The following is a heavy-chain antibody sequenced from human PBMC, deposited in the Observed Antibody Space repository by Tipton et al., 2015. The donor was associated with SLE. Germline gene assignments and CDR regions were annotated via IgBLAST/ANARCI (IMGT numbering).Heavy chain of an antibody. D-gene: IGHD3-22*01. J-gene: IGHJ4*02. CDR2: IYPGDSDI. V-gene: IGHV5-51*01. CDR3: ARLKGQLTQGMVVVTAPFDS. Sequence: VQLVQSGAEVKKPGESLKISCKGSGYSFTSYWIGWVRQMPGKGLEWMGFIYPGDSDIRYNPSFQGQVTISADKSISTTYLQWSTLTASDTAMYYCARLKGQLTQGMVVVTAPFDSWGQGTLVTVSS. CDR1: GYSFTSYW.